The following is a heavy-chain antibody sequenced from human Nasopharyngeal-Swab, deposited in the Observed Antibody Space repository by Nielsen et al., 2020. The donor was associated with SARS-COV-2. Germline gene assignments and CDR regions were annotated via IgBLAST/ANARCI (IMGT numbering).Heavy chain of an antibody. J-gene: IGHJ3*02. CDR1: GGSLNSFY. CDR2: IYQSGST. V-gene: IGHV4-34*01. CDR3: ARVIALAGVDAFDI. Sequence: SETLSLTCIVYGGSLNSFYWSWVRQPPGRGLEWIGEIYQSGSTNDNPSLKSRLTISIDKSKNQFSLKLTSVTAADTAMYYCARVIALAGVDAFDIWGQGTMVTVSS. D-gene: IGHD6-19*01.